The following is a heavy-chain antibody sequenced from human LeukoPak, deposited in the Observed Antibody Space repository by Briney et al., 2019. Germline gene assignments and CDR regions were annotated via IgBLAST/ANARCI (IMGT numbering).Heavy chain of an antibody. Sequence: PGGSLRLSCAASGFTFSDYYMSWIRQAPGKGLELVANIKQDRSEKYYVDSVKGRFTIFRDNAKNSLYLQMNSLRAEDTAVYYCARLREIPVFGVVTKSTSYFDYWGQGTLVTVSS. CDR2: IKQDRSEK. J-gene: IGHJ4*02. V-gene: IGHV3-7*01. D-gene: IGHD3-3*01. CDR3: ARLREIPVFGVVTKSTSYFDY. CDR1: GFTFSDYY.